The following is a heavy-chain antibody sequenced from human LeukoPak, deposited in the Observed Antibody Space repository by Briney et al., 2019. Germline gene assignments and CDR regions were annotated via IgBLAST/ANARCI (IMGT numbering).Heavy chain of an antibody. V-gene: IGHV1-18*01. CDR3: ARDLHVDIVATAFDY. CDR1: GYTLTSYG. J-gene: IGHJ4*02. D-gene: IGHD5-12*01. CDR2: ISAYNGNT. Sequence: ASVKVSCKASGYTLTSYGISWVRQAPGQGLEWMGWISAYNGNTNYAQKLQGRVTMTTDTSTSTAYVELRSLRSDDTAVYYCARDLHVDIVATAFDYWGQGTLVTVSS.